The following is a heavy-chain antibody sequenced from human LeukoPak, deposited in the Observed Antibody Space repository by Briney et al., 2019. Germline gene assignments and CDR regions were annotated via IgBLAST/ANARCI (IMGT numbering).Heavy chain of an antibody. Sequence: PSETLSLTCTVSGDSISGYYWSWIRQPPGKGLEWMRYIYYSGIINYDSSLMSRVTIQVDTSKSQFSLMLSSVTAADTAVYYCARTYGSKSNYYFDYWGQGTLVTVSS. D-gene: IGHD3-10*01. CDR2: IYYSGII. J-gene: IGHJ4*02. V-gene: IGHV4-59*01. CDR1: GDSISGYY. CDR3: ARTYGSKSNYYFDY.